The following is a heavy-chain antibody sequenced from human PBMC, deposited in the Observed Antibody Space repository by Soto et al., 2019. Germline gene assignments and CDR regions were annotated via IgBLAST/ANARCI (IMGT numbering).Heavy chain of an antibody. CDR1: GYTFPSFD. J-gene: IGHJ4*02. Sequence: QVQLVQSGAQMKKPGASVKVSCKASGYTFPSFDFTWVRQAPGQGLEWLGWISAYNGNTNYSQKLQGRVTMTTDTSASSADMALRSVGSDVTDVEYCVRDVPPVDYWGQGTLVTVSS. CDR2: ISAYNGNT. V-gene: IGHV1-18*01. CDR3: VRDVPPVDY.